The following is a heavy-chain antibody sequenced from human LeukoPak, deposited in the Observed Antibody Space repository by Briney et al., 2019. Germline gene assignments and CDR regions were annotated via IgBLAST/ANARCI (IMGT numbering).Heavy chain of an antibody. CDR3: ARDRYSYGDFDY. V-gene: IGHV1-69*13. Sequence: WASVKVSCKASGYTFTSYGISWVRQAPGQGLEWMGGIIPIFGTANYAQKFQGRVTITADESTSTAYMELSSLRSEDTAVYYCARDRYSYGDFDYWGQGTLVTVSS. D-gene: IGHD5-18*01. CDR2: IIPIFGTA. J-gene: IGHJ4*02. CDR1: GYTFTSYG.